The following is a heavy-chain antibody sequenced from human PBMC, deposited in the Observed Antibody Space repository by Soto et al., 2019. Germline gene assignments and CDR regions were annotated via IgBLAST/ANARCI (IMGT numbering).Heavy chain of an antibody. Sequence: SETLSLTCTVSGGSISSSSYYWGWIRQPPGKGLEWIGSIYYSGGTYYNPSLKSRVTISVDTSKNQFSLKLSSVTAADTAVYYCARDAGVRGVYWGQGTLVTVSS. J-gene: IGHJ4*02. CDR3: ARDAGVRGVY. CDR1: GGSISSSSYY. D-gene: IGHD3-10*01. V-gene: IGHV4-39*07. CDR2: IYYSGGT.